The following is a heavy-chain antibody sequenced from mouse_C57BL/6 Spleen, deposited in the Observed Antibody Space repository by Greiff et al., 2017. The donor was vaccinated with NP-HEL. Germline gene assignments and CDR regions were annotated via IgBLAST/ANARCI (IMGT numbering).Heavy chain of an antibody. CDR3: ASPFTTVGGSYAMDY. V-gene: IGHV1-64*01. J-gene: IGHJ4*01. Sequence: QVQLQQPGAELVKPGASVKLSCKASGYTFTSYWMHWVKQRPGQGLEWIGMIHPNSGSTNYNEKFKSKATLTVDKSSSTAYMQLSSLTSEDSAVYDCASPFTTVGGSYAMDYWGQGTSVTVAS. D-gene: IGHD1-1*01. CDR1: GYTFTSYW. CDR2: IHPNSGST.